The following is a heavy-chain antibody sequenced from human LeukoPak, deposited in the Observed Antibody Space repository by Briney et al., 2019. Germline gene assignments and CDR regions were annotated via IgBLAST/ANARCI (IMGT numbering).Heavy chain of an antibody. CDR2: IDPTGGST. Sequence: ASVKVSCKAPGYTFSTYLMHWVRQAPGQGLEWMGIIDPTGGSTNYAQKFQGRVTMTRDTSTSTAYMELRSLRSDDTAVYYCARVRITTQDYWGQGTLVTVSS. CDR3: ARVRITTQDY. CDR1: GYTFSTYL. D-gene: IGHD3-3*01. J-gene: IGHJ4*02. V-gene: IGHV1-46*01.